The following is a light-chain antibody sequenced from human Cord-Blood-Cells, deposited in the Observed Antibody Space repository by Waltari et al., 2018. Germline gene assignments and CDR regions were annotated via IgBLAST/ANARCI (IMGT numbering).Light chain of an antibody. CDR1: QSVSSSY. Sequence: EIVLTQSPGTRSFSPGERDTLSCRASQSVSSSYLAWYQQKPGQAPRLLIYGASSRATGIPDRFSGSGSGTDFTLTISRLEPEDFAVYYCQQYGSSFTFGPGTKVDIK. J-gene: IGKJ3*01. CDR3: QQYGSSFT. V-gene: IGKV3-20*01. CDR2: GAS.